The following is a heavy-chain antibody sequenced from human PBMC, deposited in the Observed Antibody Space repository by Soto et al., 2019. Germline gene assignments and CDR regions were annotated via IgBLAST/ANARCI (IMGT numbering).Heavy chain of an antibody. J-gene: IGHJ6*02. CDR1: GGSISSSNW. D-gene: IGHD2-2*01. Sequence: QVQLQESGPGLVKPSGTLSLTCAVSGGSISSSNWWSWVRQPPGKGLEWIGEIYHSGSTNYNPSLKSRVTITVDKSKNQFSLKLSSVTAADTAVYYCARLNCSSTSCYRNYGMDVWGQGTTVTVSS. CDR2: IYHSGST. CDR3: ARLNCSSTSCYRNYGMDV. V-gene: IGHV4-4*02.